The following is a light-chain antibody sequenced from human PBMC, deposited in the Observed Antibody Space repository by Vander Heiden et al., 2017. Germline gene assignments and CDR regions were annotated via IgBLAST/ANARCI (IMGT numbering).Light chain of an antibody. CDR1: QSVSSSY. CDR3: QQYGSSSWT. V-gene: IGKV3-20*01. CDR2: GAS. Sequence: EIVFTQSPGPPSLSPGERATLSCRASQSVSSSYLAWYQQKPGQAPRLLIYGASSRATGIPDRFSGSGSGTDFTLTISRLEPEDFAVYYCQQYGSSSWTFGQGTKVEIK. J-gene: IGKJ1*01.